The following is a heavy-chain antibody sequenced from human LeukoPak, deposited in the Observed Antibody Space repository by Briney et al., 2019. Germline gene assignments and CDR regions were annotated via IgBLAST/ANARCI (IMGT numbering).Heavy chain of an antibody. J-gene: IGHJ4*02. D-gene: IGHD2-21*01. V-gene: IGHV1-3*01. Sequence: ASVKVACKASGYTFTKYVVHWGRQAPGQRPEWMGWINAGNGHTQYSPNFQGRVTITRDTSASTAYMELSSLTSEDTALYYCARDDCGDTCYPGGYWGQGTLVTVSS. CDR1: GYTFTKYV. CDR3: ARDDCGDTCYPGGY. CDR2: INAGNGHT.